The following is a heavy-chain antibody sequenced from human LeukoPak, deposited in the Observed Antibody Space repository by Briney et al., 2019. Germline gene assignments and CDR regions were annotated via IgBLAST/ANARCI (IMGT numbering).Heavy chain of an antibody. J-gene: IGHJ4*02. CDR3: AKDHGYRVIGSGFDY. V-gene: IGHV3-30*02. Sequence: GGSLRLSCAASGFTFSSYWMSWVRQAPGKGLEWVAFIRYDGSNKYYADSVKGRFTISRDNSKNTLYLQMNSLRAEDTAVYYCAKDHGYRVIGSGFDYWGQGTLVTVSS. D-gene: IGHD6-13*01. CDR1: GFTFSSYW. CDR2: IRYDGSNK.